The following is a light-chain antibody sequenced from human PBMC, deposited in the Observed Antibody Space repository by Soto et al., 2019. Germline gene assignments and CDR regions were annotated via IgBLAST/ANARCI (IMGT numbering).Light chain of an antibody. Sequence: EIVFMQSPSTLSLSPGGRATLSCRASQSVSSNLAWYQQKPGQAPRLLIYGASTRATGIPARFSGSGSGTDFTLTISSLQPEDFATYYCQQSYSTPRTFGQGTKVDIK. CDR1: QSVSSN. V-gene: IGKV3-15*01. CDR2: GAS. CDR3: QQSYSTPRT. J-gene: IGKJ1*01.